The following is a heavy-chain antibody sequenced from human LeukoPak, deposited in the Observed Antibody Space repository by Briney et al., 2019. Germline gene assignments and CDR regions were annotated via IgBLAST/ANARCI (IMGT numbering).Heavy chain of an antibody. V-gene: IGHV3-30*18. Sequence: GGSLRLSCAASGITLSSYDMHWVRQAPGKGLEWVAVISYDGSNKYYADSVKGRFTISRDNSKNTLYLQMNSLRAEDTAVYYCAKGAGYKLAYYFDYWGQGTLVTVSS. CDR3: AKGAGYKLAYYFDY. J-gene: IGHJ4*02. CDR2: ISYDGSNK. D-gene: IGHD5-24*01. CDR1: GITLSSYD.